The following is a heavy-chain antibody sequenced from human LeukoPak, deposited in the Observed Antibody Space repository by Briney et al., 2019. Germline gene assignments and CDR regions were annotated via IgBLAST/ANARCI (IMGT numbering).Heavy chain of an antibody. CDR1: GFTFSSYG. J-gene: IGHJ4*02. CDR2: ISYDGSNK. V-gene: IGHV3-30*03. Sequence: GGSLRLSCAASGFTFSSYGMHWVRQAPGKGLEWVAVISYDGSNKYYADSVKGRFTIPRDNSKNTLYLQMNSLRAEDTAVYYCSMAVGYYGSGSSDFDYWGQGTLVTVSS. CDR3: SMAVGYYGSGSSDFDY. D-gene: IGHD3-10*01.